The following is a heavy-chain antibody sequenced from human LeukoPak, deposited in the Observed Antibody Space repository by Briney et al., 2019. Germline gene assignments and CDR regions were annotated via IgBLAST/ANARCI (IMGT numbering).Heavy chain of an antibody. CDR3: ARAGYSGYDYDFDY. J-gene: IGHJ4*02. V-gene: IGHV3-48*01. Sequence: GGSLRLPCAASGFTFSSYSMNWVRQAPGKGLEWVSYISSSSSTIYYAASVKGRFTISRDNAKNSLYLQMNSLRAEDTAVYYCARAGYSGYDYDFDYWGQGTLVTVSS. CDR1: GFTFSSYS. D-gene: IGHD5-12*01. CDR2: ISSSSSTI.